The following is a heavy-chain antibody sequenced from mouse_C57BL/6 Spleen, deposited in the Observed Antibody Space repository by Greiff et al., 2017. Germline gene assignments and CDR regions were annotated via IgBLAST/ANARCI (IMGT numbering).Heavy chain of an antibody. J-gene: IGHJ1*03. Sequence: VQLQQSGPGLVAPSQSLSITCTVSGFSLTSYAIRWVRQPPGKGLEWLGVIWTGGGTNYNSALKSRLSISKDNSKSKVFLKMNSLQTDDTARYYCARQGSTSVPWYFDVWGTGTTVTVAS. D-gene: IGHD1-1*01. CDR1: GFSLTSYA. V-gene: IGHV2-9-1*01. CDR2: IWTGGGT. CDR3: ARQGSTSVPWYFDV.